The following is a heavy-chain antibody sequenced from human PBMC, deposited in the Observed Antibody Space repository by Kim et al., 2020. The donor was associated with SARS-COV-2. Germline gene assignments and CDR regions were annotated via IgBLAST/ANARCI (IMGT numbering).Heavy chain of an antibody. J-gene: IGHJ1*01. CDR1: GFTFSSYA. V-gene: IGHV3-30*04. CDR3: ARGVLYYYGSGSYYKAAYFQH. CDR2: ISYDGSNK. Sequence: GGSLRLSCAASGFTFSSYAMHWVRQAPGKGLEWVAVISYDGSNKYYADSVKGRFTISRDNSKNTLYLQMNSLRAEDTAVYYCARGVLYYYGSGSYYKAAYFQHWGQGTLVTVSS. D-gene: IGHD3-10*01.